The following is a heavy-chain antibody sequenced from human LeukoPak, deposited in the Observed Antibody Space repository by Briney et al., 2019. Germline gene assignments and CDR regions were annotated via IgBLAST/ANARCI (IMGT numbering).Heavy chain of an antibody. Sequence: KTGGSLILSCAASGFTFSNYAMSWVRQAAGRGLEWIGEINHSGSTNYNPSLKSRVTISVDTSKNQFSLKLSSVTAADTAVYYCARARKGFLEWLSRGNWFDPWGQGTLVTVSS. CDR1: GFTFSNYA. CDR2: INHSGST. CDR3: ARARKGFLEWLSRGNWFDP. J-gene: IGHJ5*02. D-gene: IGHD3-3*01. V-gene: IGHV4-34*01.